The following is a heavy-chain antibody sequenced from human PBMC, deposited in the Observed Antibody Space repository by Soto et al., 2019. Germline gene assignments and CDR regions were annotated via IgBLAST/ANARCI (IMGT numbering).Heavy chain of an antibody. CDR2: IYYSGST. CDR1: GGSISSYY. V-gene: IGHV4-59*01. Sequence: KASETLSLTCTVSGGSISSYYWSWIRQPPGKGLEWIGYIYYSGSTNYNPSLKSRVTISVDTSKNQFSLKLSSVTAADTAVYYCARVRSYSISWFDPWGQGXLVTVSS. J-gene: IGHJ5*02. CDR3: ARVRSYSISWFDP. D-gene: IGHD1-26*01.